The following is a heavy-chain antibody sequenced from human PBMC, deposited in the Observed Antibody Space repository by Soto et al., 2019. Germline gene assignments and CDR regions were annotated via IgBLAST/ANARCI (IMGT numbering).Heavy chain of an antibody. D-gene: IGHD4-4*01. Sequence: SVNVSCKASGGTFSSYSISWVRQAPGQGLECMGGIIPIFGTANYAQKFQGRVTITADESTSTAYMELSSLRSEDTAVHYCARGGATVASSPGAFDIWGQGTMVTVSS. CDR1: GGTFSSYS. CDR3: ARGGATVASSPGAFDI. V-gene: IGHV1-69*13. J-gene: IGHJ3*02. CDR2: IIPIFGTA.